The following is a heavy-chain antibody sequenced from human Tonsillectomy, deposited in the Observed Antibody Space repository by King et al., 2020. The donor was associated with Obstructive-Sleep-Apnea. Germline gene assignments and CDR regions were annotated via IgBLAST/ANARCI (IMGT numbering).Heavy chain of an antibody. V-gene: IGHV4-39*07. J-gene: IGHJ3*02. CDR1: GGSISSSSYY. Sequence: QLQESGPGLVKPSETLSLTCTVSGGSISSSSYYWGWIRQPPGKGLEWIGSIYYSGSTYYNPSLKSRVTISVDTSKNQFSLKLSSVTAADTAVYYCARDEERYCDSSGLCAFDIWGQGTMVTVSS. CDR3: ARDEERYCDSSGLCAFDI. CDR2: IYYSGST. D-gene: IGHD3-22*01.